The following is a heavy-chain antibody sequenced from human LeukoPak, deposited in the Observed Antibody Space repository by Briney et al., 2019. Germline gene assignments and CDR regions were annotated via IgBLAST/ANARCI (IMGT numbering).Heavy chain of an antibody. CDR1: GFTFSSYS. J-gene: IGHJ4*02. Sequence: GGSLRLSCAASGFTFSSYSMNWVRQAPGKGLEWVSSISSSSSYIYYADSVKGRFTISRDNAKNSLYLQMNSLRAEDTAVYYCARDTTVTQNFDYWGQGTLVAVSS. CDR3: ARDTTVTQNFDY. V-gene: IGHV3-21*01. CDR2: ISSSSSYI. D-gene: IGHD4-17*01.